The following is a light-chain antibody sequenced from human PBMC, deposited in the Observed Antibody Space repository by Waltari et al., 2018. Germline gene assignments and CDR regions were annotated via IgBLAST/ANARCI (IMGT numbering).Light chain of an antibody. Sequence: DIVMTQSPDSLTVSLGERATINCKSSQSVINSADNKNKLAWYQQKAGQPPKLLIYGASTRQSGVPDRFSGSGSGTDFTLTISSLQAEDVAVYYCQQYYRVPFTFGPGTKVDIK. CDR2: GAS. CDR1: QSVINSADNKNK. J-gene: IGKJ3*01. V-gene: IGKV4-1*01. CDR3: QQYYRVPFT.